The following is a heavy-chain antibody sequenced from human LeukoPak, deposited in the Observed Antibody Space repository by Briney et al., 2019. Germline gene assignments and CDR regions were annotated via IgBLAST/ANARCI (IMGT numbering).Heavy chain of an antibody. Sequence: GGSLRLSCAASGFTFSSYAMSWVRQAPGKGLEWVANIKQDGSEKYYVDSVKGRFTISRDNAKNSLYLQMNSLRAEDTAVYYCSGVDTAMGIDYWGQGTLVTVSS. CDR3: SGVDTAMGIDY. J-gene: IGHJ4*02. D-gene: IGHD5-18*01. CDR1: GFTFSSYA. CDR2: IKQDGSEK. V-gene: IGHV3-7*01.